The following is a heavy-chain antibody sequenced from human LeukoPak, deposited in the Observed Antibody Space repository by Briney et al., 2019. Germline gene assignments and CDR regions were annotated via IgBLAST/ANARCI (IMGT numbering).Heavy chain of an antibody. J-gene: IGHJ5*02. CDR3: AKHGLGLGELRFRKKIKTCFAP. V-gene: IGHV5-51*01. Sequence: GESLKISCKGSGYSFTSYWIGWVRQMPGKGLEWMGIIYPGDSDTRYSPSFQGQVTISADKSISTAYLQWSSLKASDTAMYYCAKHGLGLGELRFRKKIKTCFAPGGKEPLVTFSS. CDR1: GYSFTSYW. CDR2: IYPGDSDT. D-gene: IGHD3-16*01.